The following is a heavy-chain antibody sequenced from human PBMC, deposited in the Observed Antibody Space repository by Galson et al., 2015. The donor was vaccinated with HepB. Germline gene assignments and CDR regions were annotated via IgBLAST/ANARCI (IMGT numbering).Heavy chain of an antibody. J-gene: IGHJ3*02. Sequence: SLRLSCAASGFTFSSYGMHWVRQAPGKGLEWVAVISYDGSNKYYADSVKGRFTISRDNSKNTLYLQMNSLRAEDTAVYYCAKDWNYYDSSGYYDAFGIWGQGTMVTVSS. CDR3: AKDWNYYDSSGYYDAFGI. D-gene: IGHD3-22*01. CDR2: ISYDGSNK. CDR1: GFTFSSYG. V-gene: IGHV3-30*18.